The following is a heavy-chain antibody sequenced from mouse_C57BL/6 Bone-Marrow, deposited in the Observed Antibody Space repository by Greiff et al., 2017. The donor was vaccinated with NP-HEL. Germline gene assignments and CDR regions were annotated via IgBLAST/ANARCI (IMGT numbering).Heavy chain of an antibody. V-gene: IGHV14-4*01. CDR2: IDPENGDT. D-gene: IGHD4-1*01. CDR3: TTVGRRDYFDD. CDR1: GFNIKDDY. J-gene: IGHJ2*01. Sequence: EVQLQQSGAELVRPGASVKLSCTASGFNIKDDYMHWVKQRPEQGLEWIGWIDPENGDTEYASKFQGKATITADTSSNTAYLQLSSLTSEDTAVYYCTTVGRRDYFDDWGQGTTLTVSS.